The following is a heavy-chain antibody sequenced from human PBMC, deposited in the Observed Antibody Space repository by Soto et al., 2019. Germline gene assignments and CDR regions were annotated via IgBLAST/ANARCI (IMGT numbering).Heavy chain of an antibody. Sequence: EVQLVESGGGLVQPGGSLRLSCAASGFTFSSYDMHWVRQATGKGLEWVSAIGTAGDTYYPGSVKGRFTISRENAKNSLYLQMNSLRAGDTAVYYCARGRGIAVAEYWFDPWGQGTLVTVSS. CDR3: ARGRGIAVAEYWFDP. V-gene: IGHV3-13*01. CDR1: GFTFSSYD. J-gene: IGHJ5*02. CDR2: IGTAGDT. D-gene: IGHD6-19*01.